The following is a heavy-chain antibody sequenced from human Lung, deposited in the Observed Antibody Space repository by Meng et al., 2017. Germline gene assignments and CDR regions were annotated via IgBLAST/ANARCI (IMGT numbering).Heavy chain of an antibody. CDR3: ASDRWGRGVVDY. D-gene: IGHD2-21*02. J-gene: IGHJ4*02. CDR1: GRSISSYY. CDR2: IITSGST. V-gene: IGHV4-4*07. Sequence: VWLQMSVPGMLKHSDILSSTCTVSGRSISSYYWSWVLPSAGKRLEWIGRIITSGSTDYSPSLQSRVTISADTSKNQFSLKLASMPAAETAVYSCASDRWGRGVVDYWGQGSLVTVSS.